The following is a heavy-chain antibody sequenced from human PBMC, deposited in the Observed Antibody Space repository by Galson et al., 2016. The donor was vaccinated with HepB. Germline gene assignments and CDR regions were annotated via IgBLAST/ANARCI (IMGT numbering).Heavy chain of an antibody. D-gene: IGHD2-2*01. Sequence: TLSLTCTVSGGSISSGRFCWTWIRQHPGEGLEWIGYICNNGGTYYNLSLKSRLTISLVTSKNHFSLNMRFVTAADTAVYFCARAGGTGAIGGGRWFDRWGQGTLVTVSS. V-gene: IGHV4-31*03. CDR1: GGSISSGRFC. CDR3: ARAGGTGAIGGGRWFDR. J-gene: IGHJ5*02. CDR2: ICNNGGT.